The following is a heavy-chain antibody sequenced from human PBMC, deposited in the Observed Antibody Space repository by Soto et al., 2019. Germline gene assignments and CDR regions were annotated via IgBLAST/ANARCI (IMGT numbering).Heavy chain of an antibody. CDR1: GYPVPAYY. D-gene: IGHD3-3*01. CDR2: INPATGAA. J-gene: IGHJ3*02. CDR3: ARGGGVGVAGSAAFEM. Sequence: QLHVVQSGAVVKKPGASVTVSCSASGYPVPAYYMHWVRQAPGRGLEWMGGINPATGAAKYTQTFQGWDTMTRATYTSTVFMELRGLTSEDTAVFYFARGGGVGVAGSAAFEMWGQGTLVTVSS. V-gene: IGHV1-2*04.